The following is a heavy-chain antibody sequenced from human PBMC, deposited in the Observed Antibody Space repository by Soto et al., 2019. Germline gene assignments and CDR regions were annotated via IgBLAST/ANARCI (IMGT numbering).Heavy chain of an antibody. CDR3: AIKGLTAVDWLVHFEF. Sequence: QVQLVQSGAEVKKPGSSVKVSCKASRGTFRNYALSWVRQAPGRGLEWLGGVIPHFGTTNYAQKFQGRVTITAEESTNTAYMALRRLTSEDTAVYYCAIKGLTAVDWLVHFEFWGQGAPGTVSS. V-gene: IGHV1-69*01. J-gene: IGHJ4*02. CDR2: VIPHFGTT. CDR1: RGTFRNYA. D-gene: IGHD3-9*01.